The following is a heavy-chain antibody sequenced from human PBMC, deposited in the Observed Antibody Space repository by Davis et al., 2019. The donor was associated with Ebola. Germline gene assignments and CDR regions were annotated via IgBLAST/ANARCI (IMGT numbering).Heavy chain of an antibody. V-gene: IGHV3-30*09. D-gene: IGHD6-6*01. CDR2: VSFDGSVT. J-gene: IGHJ4*02. Sequence: GESLKISCAASGFTFNTYTVHWVRQAPGKGLEWVAVVSFDGSVTHYGDSLRGRFAVSRDNFRNTVSLQMSSLRNEDTGVYYCAKETNEYSSSSNDFWGQGIRVTVSS. CDR1: GFTFNTYT. CDR3: AKETNEYSSSSNDF.